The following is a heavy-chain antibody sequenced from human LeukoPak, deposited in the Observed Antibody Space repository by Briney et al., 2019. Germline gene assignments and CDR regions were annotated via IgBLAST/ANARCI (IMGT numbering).Heavy chain of an antibody. CDR2: INANSGGS. J-gene: IGHJ1*01. D-gene: IGHD3-22*01. V-gene: IGHV1-2*02. CDR1: GYTFTGYY. Sequence: ASVKVSCMTSGYTFTGYYIHRVRQAPGHGLEWRGWINANSGGSNYAQNCQGSVTMTRDKSTRTAYMELSRLRSDETGVYYSAREGDSYDRSGYNRACQHWGQGTLVTVSS. CDR3: AREGDSYDRSGYNRACQH.